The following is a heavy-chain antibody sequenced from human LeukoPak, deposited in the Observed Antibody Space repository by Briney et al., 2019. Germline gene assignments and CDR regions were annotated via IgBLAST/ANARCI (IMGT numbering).Heavy chain of an antibody. CDR1: GFTFSSYA. D-gene: IGHD3-10*01. CDR2: ISASGGST. Sequence: GGSLRLSCAASGFTFSSYAMSRVRQAPGKGLEWVSGISASGGSTYYADSVKGRFTISRDNSKNTLYLQMNSLRAEDTAVYYCARDRAGSLALDAFDIWGQGTMVTVSS. CDR3: ARDRAGSLALDAFDI. J-gene: IGHJ3*02. V-gene: IGHV3-23*01.